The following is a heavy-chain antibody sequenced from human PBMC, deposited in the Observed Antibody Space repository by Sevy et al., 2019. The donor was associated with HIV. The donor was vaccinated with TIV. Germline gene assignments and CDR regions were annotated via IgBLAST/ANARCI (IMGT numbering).Heavy chain of an antibody. J-gene: IGHJ5*02. CDR2: IYTSGST. CDR1: GGSISSYY. D-gene: IGHD6-6*01. Sequence: SETLSLTCTVSGGSISSYYWSWIRQPAGKGLEWIGRIYTSGSTNYNPSLKSRVTMSVDTSENQFSLKLSSVTAADTAVYYCARGPLIAARYNWFDPWGQGTLVTVSS. CDR3: ARGPLIAARYNWFDP. V-gene: IGHV4-4*07.